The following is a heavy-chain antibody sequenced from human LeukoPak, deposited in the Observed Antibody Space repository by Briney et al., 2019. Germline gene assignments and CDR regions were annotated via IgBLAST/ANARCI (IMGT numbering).Heavy chain of an antibody. CDR3: AKDRGRTGFWSGYYTY. J-gene: IGHJ4*02. CDR2: ISGSGGST. Sequence: GGSLRLSCAASGFTFSSYAMSWVRQAPGKGLEWVSAISGSGGSTYYADSVKGRFTISGDNSKNTLYLQMNSLRAEDTAVYYCAKDRGRTGFWSGYYTYWGQGTLVTVSS. CDR1: GFTFSSYA. D-gene: IGHD3-3*01. V-gene: IGHV3-23*01.